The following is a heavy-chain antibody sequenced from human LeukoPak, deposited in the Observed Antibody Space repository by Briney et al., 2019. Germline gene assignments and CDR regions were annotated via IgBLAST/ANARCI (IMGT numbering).Heavy chain of an antibody. CDR3: ARDTILDY. Sequence: GGSLRLSCAASGFTFSSYSMNWVRQAPGKGLEWVSYISSSSTIYYADSVKGRFTISRDNAKNSLHLQMNSLRAEDTAVYYCARDTILDYWGQGTPVTVSS. CDR1: GFTFSSYS. CDR2: ISSSSTI. D-gene: IGHD5-24*01. J-gene: IGHJ4*02. V-gene: IGHV3-48*01.